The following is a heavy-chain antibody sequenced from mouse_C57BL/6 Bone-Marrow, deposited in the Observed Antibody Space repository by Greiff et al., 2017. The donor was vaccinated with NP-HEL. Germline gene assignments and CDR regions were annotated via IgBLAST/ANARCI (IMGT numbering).Heavy chain of an antibody. CDR1: GYTFTSYW. D-gene: IGHD2-4*01. Sequence: QVQLQQPGAELVKPGASVKLSCKASGYTFTSYWMHWVKQRPGQGLEWIGMIHPNSGSTNYNEKFKSKATLTVDKSSSTAYTQLSSLTSEDSAVYYCARIMITTGYYFDYWGQGTTLTVSS. J-gene: IGHJ2*01. V-gene: IGHV1-64*01. CDR2: IHPNSGST. CDR3: ARIMITTGYYFDY.